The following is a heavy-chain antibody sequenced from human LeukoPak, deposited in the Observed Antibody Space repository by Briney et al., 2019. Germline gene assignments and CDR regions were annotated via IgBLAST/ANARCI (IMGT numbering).Heavy chain of an antibody. CDR2: IYHTGST. V-gene: IGHV4-59*01. D-gene: IGHD2-8*02. CDR1: GASIRSYY. J-gene: IGHJ4*02. Sequence: SDPLSLTCSVSGASIRSYYWSWTRHTPGKGLEWIGYIYHTGSTKYNPSLKSRVTISIDTSKNHFSLTLTSVTAADTAVYYCSTDSPTGFDHWGQGALVTVSS. CDR3: STDSPTGFDH.